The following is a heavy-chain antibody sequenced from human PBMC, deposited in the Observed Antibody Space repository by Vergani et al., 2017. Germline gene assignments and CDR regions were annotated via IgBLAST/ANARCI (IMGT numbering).Heavy chain of an antibody. Sequence: EVQLVESGGGLVQPGGSLRVSCAASGFTFSSYSTHWVRQAPGKGLEWVSGISGSGGSTYYAGSVKGRFTISRDSSKNTLYLQMNSLSAGDTAVYYCAKANPRNSGYDYLYYYHAMDVWGQGTTVTVSS. V-gene: IGHV3-23*04. CDR2: ISGSGGST. D-gene: IGHD5-12*01. CDR1: GFTFSSYS. J-gene: IGHJ6*02. CDR3: AKANPRNSGYDYLYYYHAMDV.